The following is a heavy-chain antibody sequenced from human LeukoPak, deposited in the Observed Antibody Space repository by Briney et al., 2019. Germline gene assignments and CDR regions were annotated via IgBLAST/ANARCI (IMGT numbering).Heavy chain of an antibody. Sequence: GESLQISRKGSGYSFTSYWIGWVRQMPGKSLEWMGIIYPGDSDTRYSPSFQGQVTILADKSISTAYLQWSSLKASDTAMYYCARESGDTAMVWDYWGQGTLVTVSS. D-gene: IGHD5-18*01. CDR1: GYSFTSYW. CDR3: ARESGDTAMVWDY. CDR2: IYPGDSDT. V-gene: IGHV5-51*01. J-gene: IGHJ4*02.